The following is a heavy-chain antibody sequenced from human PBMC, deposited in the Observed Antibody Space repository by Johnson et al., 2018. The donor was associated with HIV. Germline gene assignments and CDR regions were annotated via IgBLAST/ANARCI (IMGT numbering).Heavy chain of an antibody. V-gene: IGHV3-30*02. Sequence: QVQLVESGGGVVQPGGSLRLSCVASGFTFSSYGMNWVRQAPGKGLEWVAFIGYDGSNTYYGDSVKGRFTISRDTSSNTPYLQMNTLRNEDTVVYYCARDRSFDIWGQGTMVTVSS. CDR3: ARDRSFDI. CDR1: GFTFSSYG. CDR2: IGYDGSNT. J-gene: IGHJ3*02.